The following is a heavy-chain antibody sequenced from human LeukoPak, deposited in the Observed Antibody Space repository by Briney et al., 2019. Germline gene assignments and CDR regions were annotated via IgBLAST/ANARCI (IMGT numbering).Heavy chain of an antibody. D-gene: IGHD3-3*01. Sequence: QTGGSLRLSCAASGFTFSSYAMSWVRQAPGKGLEWVSAISGSGGSTYYADSVKGRFTISRDNSKNTLYLQMNSLRAEDTAVYYCAKVNDFWSGYYGTLDYWGQGTLVTVSS. V-gene: IGHV3-23*01. CDR1: GFTFSSYA. J-gene: IGHJ4*02. CDR3: AKVNDFWSGYYGTLDY. CDR2: ISGSGGST.